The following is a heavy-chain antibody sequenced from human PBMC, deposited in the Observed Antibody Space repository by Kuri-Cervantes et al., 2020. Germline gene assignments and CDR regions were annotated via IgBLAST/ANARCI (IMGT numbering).Heavy chain of an antibody. J-gene: IGHJ5*02. V-gene: IGHV3-64*01. CDR2: ISSNGGST. CDR1: GFTFSSYA. CDR3: ARDDVGWFDP. Sequence: GESLKISCAASGFTFSSYAMHWVRQAPGKGLEYVSAISSNGGSTYYANSVKGRFTISRDNSKNTLYLQMNSLRAADTAVYYCARDDVGWFDPWGQGTLVTVSS.